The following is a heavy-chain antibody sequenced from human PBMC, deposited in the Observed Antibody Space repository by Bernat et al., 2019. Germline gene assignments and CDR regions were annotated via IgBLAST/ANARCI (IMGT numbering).Heavy chain of an antibody. J-gene: IGHJ5*02. CDR2: IYPGDSDT. CDR1: GYSFTSYW. Sequence: EVQLVQSGAEVKKPGESLKISCKGSGYSFTSYWIGWVRQMPGKGLEWMGIIYPGDSDTRYSPSFQGQVTISADKSISTAYLQWSSLKASDTAMYYCARERCSSTSCYPVGWFDPWGQGTLVTVSS. D-gene: IGHD2-2*01. V-gene: IGHV5-51*01. CDR3: ARERCSSTSCYPVGWFDP.